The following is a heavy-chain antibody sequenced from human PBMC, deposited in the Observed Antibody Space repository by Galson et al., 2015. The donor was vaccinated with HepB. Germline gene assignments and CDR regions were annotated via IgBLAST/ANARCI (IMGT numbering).Heavy chain of an antibody. CDR2: IWYEGSNK. CDR3: AREANGGDSPGAAFDI. D-gene: IGHD2-21*01. CDR1: GFTFSSYG. J-gene: IGHJ3*02. Sequence: SLRLSCAASGFTFSSYGMHWVRQAPGKGLEWVAVIWYEGSNKYYADSVKGRFTISRDNSKNTLYLQMNSLRAEDTAVYYCAREANGGDSPGAAFDIWGQGTMVTVSS. V-gene: IGHV3-33*01.